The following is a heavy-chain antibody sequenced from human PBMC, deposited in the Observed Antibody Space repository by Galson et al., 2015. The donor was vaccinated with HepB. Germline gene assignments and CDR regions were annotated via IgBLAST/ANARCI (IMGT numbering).Heavy chain of an antibody. CDR3: AKSTVRPYYYGMDV. CDR2: ISYDGSNK. CDR1: GFTFSSYG. J-gene: IGHJ6*02. V-gene: IGHV3-30*18. Sequence: LRLSCAASGFTFSSYGMHWVRQAPGKGLEWVAVISYDGSNKYYADSVKGRFTISRDNSKNTLYLQMNSLRAEDTAVYYCAKSTVRPYYYGMDVWGQGTTVTVSS. D-gene: IGHD4-17*01.